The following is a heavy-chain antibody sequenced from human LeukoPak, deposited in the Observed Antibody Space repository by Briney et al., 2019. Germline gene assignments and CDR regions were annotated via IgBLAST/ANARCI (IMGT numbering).Heavy chain of an antibody. Sequence: SVKVSCKASGGTFSSYAISWVRRAPGQGLEWMGRIIPILGIANYAQKFQGRVTITADKSTSTAYMELSSLRSEDTAVYYCARDLRYYDSSEAWGQGTLVTVSS. CDR3: ARDLRYYDSSEA. V-gene: IGHV1-69*04. CDR1: GGTFSSYA. J-gene: IGHJ5*02. CDR2: IIPILGIA. D-gene: IGHD3-22*01.